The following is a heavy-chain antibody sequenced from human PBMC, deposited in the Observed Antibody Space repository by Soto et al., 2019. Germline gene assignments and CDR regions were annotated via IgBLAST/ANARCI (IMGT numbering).Heavy chain of an antibody. V-gene: IGHV1-2*02. CDR2: INPNSGGT. CDR3: ARRYNWNYYFDY. CDR1: GYTFTGYY. Sequence: VSVKVSCKASGYTFTGYYMHWVRQAPGQGLEWMGWINPNSGGTNYAQKFQGRVTMTRDTSISTAYMELSRLRSDDTAVYYCARRYNWNYYFDYWGQGTLVTVSS. D-gene: IGHD1-1*01. J-gene: IGHJ4*02.